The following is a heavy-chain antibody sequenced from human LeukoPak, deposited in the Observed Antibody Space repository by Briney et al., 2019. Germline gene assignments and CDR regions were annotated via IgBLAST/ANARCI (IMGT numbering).Heavy chain of an antibody. CDR1: GFTFSSYA. Sequence: GGSLRLSCVVSGFTFSSYAMHWVRQAPGKGLEWVAVISYDGSNKYYADSVKGRFSISRDNSKNTLYLQLNSLRPEDTAVYYCARARSGWYLGQFDYWGQGALVTVSS. CDR2: ISYDGSNK. D-gene: IGHD6-19*01. CDR3: ARARSGWYLGQFDY. J-gene: IGHJ4*02. V-gene: IGHV3-30*04.